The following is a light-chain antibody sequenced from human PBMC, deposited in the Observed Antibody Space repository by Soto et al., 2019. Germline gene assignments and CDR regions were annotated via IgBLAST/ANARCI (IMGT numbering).Light chain of an antibody. V-gene: IGKV1-5*03. J-gene: IGKJ1*01. Sequence: DIQMTQSPSTLSASVGDTVTITCRASQSVSTWLAWYQQKPGKAPKLLIYMASTIESGVPSRFSGSASGTEFTLTISSLQPDDFATYYCQQHNTYPATFGQGTKVEIK. CDR2: MAS. CDR3: QQHNTYPAT. CDR1: QSVSTW.